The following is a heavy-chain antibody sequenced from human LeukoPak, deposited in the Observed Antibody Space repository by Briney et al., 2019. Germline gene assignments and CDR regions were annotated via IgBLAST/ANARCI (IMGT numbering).Heavy chain of an antibody. CDR1: GFTFSSYW. D-gene: IGHD4-17*01. CDR2: IKQYGSEK. V-gene: IGHV3-7*01. J-gene: IGHJ4*02. Sequence: GGSLRLSCAASGFTFSSYWMSWVRQAPGKGLEWVANIKQYGSEKYYVDSVKGRFTISRDNAKNSLYLQMNSLRAEDTAVYYCARDLGDYVDYFDYWGQGTLVTVSS. CDR3: ARDLGDYVDYFDY.